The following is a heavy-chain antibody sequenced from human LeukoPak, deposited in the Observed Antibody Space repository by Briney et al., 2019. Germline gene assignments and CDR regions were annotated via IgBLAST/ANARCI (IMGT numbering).Heavy chain of an antibody. CDR1: GYSITSGYY. CDR2: IYYSGST. CDR3: ARDLRPHDAFDI. V-gene: IGHV4-31*11. J-gene: IGHJ3*02. Sequence: SETLSLTCDVSGYSITSGYYWGWVRQHPGKGLEWIGYIYYSGSTYYNPSVKSRVTISVDTSKNQFSLKLSSVTAADTAVYYCARDLRPHDAFDIWGQGTMVTVSS.